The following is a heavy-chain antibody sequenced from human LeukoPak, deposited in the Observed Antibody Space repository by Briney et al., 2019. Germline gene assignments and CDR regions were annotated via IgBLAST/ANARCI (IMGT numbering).Heavy chain of an antibody. CDR3: ARDYHYNSSEYAFDI. Sequence: GGSLRLSCSASGFTFSSYTFNWVRQAPGKGLEWVSSISTSHSYIYYADSLKGRFTISRDNAKNSLYLQMNSLRAEDTAVYYCARDYHYNSSEYAFDIWGQGTMVTVSS. V-gene: IGHV3-21*01. CDR2: ISTSHSYI. D-gene: IGHD3-22*01. J-gene: IGHJ3*02. CDR1: GFTFSSYT.